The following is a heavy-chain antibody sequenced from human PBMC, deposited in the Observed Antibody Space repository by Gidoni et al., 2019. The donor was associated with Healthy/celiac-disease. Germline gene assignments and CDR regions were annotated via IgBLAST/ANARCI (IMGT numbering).Heavy chain of an antibody. CDR1: GGSFSGYY. CDR2: INHSGST. V-gene: IGHV4-34*01. D-gene: IGHD3-10*01. J-gene: IGHJ3*02. CDR3: ARGDLYGSGSQGAFDI. Sequence: QVQLQQWGAGLLKPSETLSLTCAVYGGSFSGYYWSWIRQPPGKGLEWIGEINHSGSTNYNPSLKSRVTISVDTSKNQFSLKLSSVTAADTAVYYCARGDLYGSGSQGAFDIWGQGTMVTVSS.